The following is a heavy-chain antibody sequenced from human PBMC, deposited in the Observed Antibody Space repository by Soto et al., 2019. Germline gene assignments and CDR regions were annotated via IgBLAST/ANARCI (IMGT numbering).Heavy chain of an antibody. V-gene: IGHV4-39*01. CDR2: IYYSGST. CDR3: ASHVDTAMVTFDY. Sequence: SETLSLTCTVSGGSISSSSYYWGWIRQPPGKGLEWIGSIYYSGSTYYNPSLKSRVTISVDTSKNQFSLKLSSVTAADTAVYYCASHVDTAMVTFDYWGQGTLVTVSS. D-gene: IGHD5-18*01. CDR1: GGSISSSSYY. J-gene: IGHJ4*02.